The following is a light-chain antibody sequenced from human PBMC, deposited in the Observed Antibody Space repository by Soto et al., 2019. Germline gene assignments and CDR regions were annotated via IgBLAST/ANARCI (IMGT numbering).Light chain of an antibody. J-gene: IGKJ2*01. Sequence: DIQMTQSPSSLSASVGDRVTITCRASQSISSYLNWYQQKPGKAPKLLIYAASSLQSGVPSRFSGSGSGTDFTLPISRLQPEDFATYYCQMSYSPPTFGQGTKLEIK. CDR3: QMSYSPPT. CDR2: AAS. CDR1: QSISSY. V-gene: IGKV1-39*01.